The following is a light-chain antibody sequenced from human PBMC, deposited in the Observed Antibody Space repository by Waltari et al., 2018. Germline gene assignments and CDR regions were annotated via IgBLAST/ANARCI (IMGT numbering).Light chain of an antibody. CDR1: SSDVGGYNF. J-gene: IGLJ1*01. Sequence: QSALTQPRSVSGSPGQAVTISCTGTSSDVGGYNFVSWYQQHPGKAPKLKIYDVTKRPSGVPDRFSGSKSGNTASLTFSGLQAEDEAYYYCCSYAGSYTYVFGTGTKVTVL. CDR2: DVT. V-gene: IGLV2-11*01. CDR3: CSYAGSYTYV.